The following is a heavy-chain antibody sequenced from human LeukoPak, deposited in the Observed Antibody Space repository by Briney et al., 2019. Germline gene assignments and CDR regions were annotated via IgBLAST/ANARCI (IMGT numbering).Heavy chain of an antibody. Sequence: SETLSLTCTVSGASVSSASYWSWIRQPPGKGVEWIAHIYNGVNTNYNPSLKSRVTISVDTSKNQFSLRLNSVTAADTAVYYRARSRAFNSGAFDPWGQGSLVTVSS. CDR3: ARSRAFNSGAFDP. V-gene: IGHV4-61*01. CDR1: GASVSSASY. D-gene: IGHD1-26*01. CDR2: IYNGVNT. J-gene: IGHJ5*02.